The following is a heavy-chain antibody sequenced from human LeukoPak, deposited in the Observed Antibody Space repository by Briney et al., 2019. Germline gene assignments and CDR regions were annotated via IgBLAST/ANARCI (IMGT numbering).Heavy chain of an antibody. CDR2: IKSKTNGGTT. V-gene: IGHV3-15*07. J-gene: IGHJ5*02. Sequence: MPGGSLRLSCAVSGFSFSNAWMNWVRQAPGKGLEWVGRIKSKTNGGTTDYAAPVKGRFTISRDDSKNTLYLQMNSLKIEDTALYHCTRLGGGSPDLIIVPGANKLKWYDPWGQGTLVTVSS. CDR3: TRLGGGSPDLIIVPGANKLKWYDP. CDR1: GFSFSNAW. D-gene: IGHD2-2*01.